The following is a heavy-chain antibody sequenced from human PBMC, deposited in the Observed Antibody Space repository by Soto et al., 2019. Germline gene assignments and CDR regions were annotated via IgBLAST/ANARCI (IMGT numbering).Heavy chain of an antibody. V-gene: IGHV4-4*02. CDR2: IYHSGST. J-gene: IGHJ3*02. CDR1: GGYIITTSTW. D-gene: IGHD2-15*01. Sequence: TSETLSLTCTVSGGYIITTSTWWSWVRQPPGKGLEWIGEIYHSGSTNYNPSLMSRVTISLDKSKNQFSLNLSSVTAADTAVYYCARRGYCSGGRCYSWAFDIWGQGTVVTVSS. CDR3: ARRGYCSGGRCYSWAFDI.